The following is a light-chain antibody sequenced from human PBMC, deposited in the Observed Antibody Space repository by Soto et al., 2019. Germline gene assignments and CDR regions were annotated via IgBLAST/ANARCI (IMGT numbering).Light chain of an antibody. J-gene: IGKJ1*01. CDR1: QSISSC. CDR2: AAS. Sequence: DIQMTQSPSSLSASVGDRGTITCRARQSISSCLNWYQQKPGKAPKLQIYAASSWQSGVPSRFSGSGSGTDFTLTISSLQPEEFATYYCQQSYSTPRTFGQGTKVEIK. V-gene: IGKV1-39*01. CDR3: QQSYSTPRT.